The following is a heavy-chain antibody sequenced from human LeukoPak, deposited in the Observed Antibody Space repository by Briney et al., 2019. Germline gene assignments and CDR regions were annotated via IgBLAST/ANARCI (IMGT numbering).Heavy chain of an antibody. Sequence: GGSLRLSCAASGFTFSNYAMNWVRQAPGKGLEWISGVSGSGGTTHYADSVKGRFTVSRDNSKNTVYLQMNILGAEDTAIYYCAKDIQGIAAAGTSWGQGTLVTVSS. CDR2: VSGSGGTT. CDR1: GFTFSNYA. V-gene: IGHV3-23*01. J-gene: IGHJ4*02. D-gene: IGHD6-13*01. CDR3: AKDIQGIAAAGTS.